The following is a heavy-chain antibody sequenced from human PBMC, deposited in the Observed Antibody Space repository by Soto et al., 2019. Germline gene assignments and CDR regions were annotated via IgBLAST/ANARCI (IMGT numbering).Heavy chain of an antibody. V-gene: IGHV3-21*06. J-gene: IGHJ3*02. CDR1: GFTFSTCN. CDR2: ISTSGSYI. Sequence: EVQLVESGGGLVKPEESLRLSCAASGFTFSTCNMKWVRQAPGKGLEWVSSISTSGSYIFYAGSVRGRFTIFRDDAKNSLHLQMNSLRAEDTAVYYCATIGDRDGFDIWGQGTTVIVSS. D-gene: IGHD4-17*01. CDR3: ATIGDRDGFDI.